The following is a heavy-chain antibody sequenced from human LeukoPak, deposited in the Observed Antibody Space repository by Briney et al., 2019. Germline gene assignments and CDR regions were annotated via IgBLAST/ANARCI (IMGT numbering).Heavy chain of an antibody. D-gene: IGHD3-22*01. Sequence: GGSLRLSCAASGFTFSSYAMSWVRQAPGKGLEWVSAISGSGGCTYYADSVKGRFTISRDNSKNTLYLQMNSLRAEDTAVYYCAKIGLSAYYYDSSGYRTFFDYWGQGTLVTVSS. CDR3: AKIGLSAYYYDSSGYRTFFDY. J-gene: IGHJ4*02. CDR2: ISGSGGCT. CDR1: GFTFSSYA. V-gene: IGHV3-23*01.